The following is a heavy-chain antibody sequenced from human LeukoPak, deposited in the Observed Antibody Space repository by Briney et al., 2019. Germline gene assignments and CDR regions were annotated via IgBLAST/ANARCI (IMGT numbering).Heavy chain of an antibody. CDR2: IWYDGSNK. Sequence: GGSLRLSCAASGFTFSSYSMNWVRQAPGKGLEWVAVIWYDGSNKYYADSVKGRFTISRDNSKNTLYLQMNSLRAEDTAVYYCAKGIAAAGRGYYYGMDVWGQGTTVTVSS. D-gene: IGHD6-13*01. J-gene: IGHJ6*02. V-gene: IGHV3-33*06. CDR3: AKGIAAAGRGYYYGMDV. CDR1: GFTFSSYS.